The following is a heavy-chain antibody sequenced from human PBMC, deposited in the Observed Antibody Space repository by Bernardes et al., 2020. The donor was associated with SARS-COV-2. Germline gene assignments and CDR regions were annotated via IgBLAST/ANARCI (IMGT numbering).Heavy chain of an antibody. V-gene: IGHV3-33*08. Sequence: GGSLRLCCAASGFTFSSYGMHWVRQAPGKGLEWVAVIWYDGSNKYYADSVKGRFTISRDNSKNTLYLQMNSLRAEDTAVYYCAGGASLAVEAGYGMDVWGQGTTVTVSS. CDR1: GFTFSSYG. CDR2: IWYDGSNK. CDR3: AGGASLAVEAGYGMDV. J-gene: IGHJ6*02. D-gene: IGHD3-16*01.